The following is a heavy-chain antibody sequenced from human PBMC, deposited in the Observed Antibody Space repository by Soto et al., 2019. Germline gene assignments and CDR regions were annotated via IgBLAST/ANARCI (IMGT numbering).Heavy chain of an antibody. D-gene: IGHD1-26*01. J-gene: IGHJ4*02. CDR2: ISSDGSNK. CDR1: GFTFSSHA. CDR3: ARDDEGGSDCDLGY. Sequence: GGFLRLSCAVSGFTFSSHAMHWVRQAPGKGLEWVTLISSDGSNKYYADSVKGRFTTSSDNSKNTMYLQMNSLRVEDTAVYYCARDDEGGSDCDLGYWGQGALVTVSS. V-gene: IGHV3-30-3*01.